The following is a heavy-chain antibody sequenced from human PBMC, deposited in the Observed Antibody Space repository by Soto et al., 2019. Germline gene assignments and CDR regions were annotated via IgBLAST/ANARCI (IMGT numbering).Heavy chain of an antibody. J-gene: IGHJ6*02. CDR2: ISSSSSYT. Sequence: QVQLVESGGGLVKPGGSLSLSCAASGFTFSDYYMSWIRQAPGKGLEWVSYISSSSSYTNYADSVKGRFTISRDNAKNSLYLQMNSRRAEDTAVYYCARMASVQAVVDLFFYYGMDVWGQGTTVTVSS. D-gene: IGHD6-19*01. CDR1: GFTFSDYY. CDR3: ARMASVQAVVDLFFYYGMDV. V-gene: IGHV3-11*05.